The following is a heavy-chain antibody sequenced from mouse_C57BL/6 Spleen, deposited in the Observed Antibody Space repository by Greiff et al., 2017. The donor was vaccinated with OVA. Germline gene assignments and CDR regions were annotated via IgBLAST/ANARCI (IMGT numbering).Heavy chain of an antibody. CDR1: GFNFTDYY. CDR2: IDPDDGDT. D-gene: IGHD2-5*01. CDR3: TTTYYSNYGAY. V-gene: IGHV14-1*01. Sequence: VQLKQSGAELVRPGASVKLSCTASGFNFTDYYMNWVKQRPEQGLEWIGKIDPDDGDTAYDPKFKGKATMTVDTSSNTAYLQLISLTSEDSAVYYCTTTYYSNYGAYWGQGTLVTVSA. J-gene: IGHJ3*01.